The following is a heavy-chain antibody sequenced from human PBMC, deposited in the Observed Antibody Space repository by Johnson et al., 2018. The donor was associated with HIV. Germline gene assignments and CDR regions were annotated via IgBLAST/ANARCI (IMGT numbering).Heavy chain of an antibody. CDR3: AKDTGAAGTRGYAFDI. V-gene: IGHV3-11*01. CDR1: GFTFSDYY. J-gene: IGHJ3*02. CDR2: ISSSGSTI. D-gene: IGHD6-13*01. Sequence: QVQLVESGGGLVKPGGSLRLSCAASGFTFSDYYMTWIRQAPGKGLEWVSYISSSGSTIYYADSVKGRFTIFRDNAKNSLYLQMNSLRAEDTALYYCAKDTGAAGTRGYAFDIWGQGTMVTVSS.